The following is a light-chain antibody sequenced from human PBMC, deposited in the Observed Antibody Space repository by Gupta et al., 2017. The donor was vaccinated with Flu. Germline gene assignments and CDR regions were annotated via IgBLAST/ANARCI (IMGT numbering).Light chain of an antibody. CDR3: QQSVNIPGT. CDR1: QYMSNY. J-gene: IGKJ2*01. V-gene: IGKV1-39*01. Sequence: SSLSASVGDRVNISCRATQYMSNYLNWYQQKAGKAPHLLILSASRLQSGVPSTFSGSGSGTDFTLTISGLQAEDFTTHYCQQSVNIPGTFGQGTRLEIK. CDR2: SAS.